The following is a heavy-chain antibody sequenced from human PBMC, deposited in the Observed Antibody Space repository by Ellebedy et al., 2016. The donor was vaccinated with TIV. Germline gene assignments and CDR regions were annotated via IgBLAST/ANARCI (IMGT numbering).Heavy chain of an antibody. CDR2: ISWNSGSI. D-gene: IGHD3-10*01. CDR3: AKGSYGSGSYYIYYGMDV. V-gene: IGHV3-9*01. CDR1: GFTFDDYA. Sequence: GGSLRLXXAASGFTFDDYAMHWVRQAPGKGLEWVSGISWNSGSIGYADSVKGRFTISRDNAKNSLYLQMNSLRAEDTALYYCAKGSYGSGSYYIYYGMDVWGQGTTVTVSS. J-gene: IGHJ6*02.